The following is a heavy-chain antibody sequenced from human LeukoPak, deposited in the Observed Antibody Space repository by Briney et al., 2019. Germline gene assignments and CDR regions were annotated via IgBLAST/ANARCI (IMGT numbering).Heavy chain of an antibody. CDR1: GGSFSGYY. D-gene: IGHD4-17*01. J-gene: IGHJ4*02. Sequence: KPSETLSLTCAVYGGSFSGYYWSWIRQPPGKGLEWIGEINHSGSTNYNPSLKSRVTISVDTSKNQFSLKLSSVTAADTAVYYCARGLDYGDLTDYFDYWGQGTLVTVSS. V-gene: IGHV4-34*01. CDR3: ARGLDYGDLTDYFDY. CDR2: INHSGST.